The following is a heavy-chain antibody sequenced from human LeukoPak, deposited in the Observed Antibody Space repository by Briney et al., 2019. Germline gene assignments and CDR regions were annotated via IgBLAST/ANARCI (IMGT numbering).Heavy chain of an antibody. V-gene: IGHV3-30*02. Sequence: GGSLRLSCAASGFTFSSYGMHWVRQAPGKGLEWVAFIRYDGSNKYYADSVKGRFTISRDNSKNTLYLQMNILRAEDTAVYYCAKDLGWESGYDIFDYWGQGTLVTVSS. CDR1: GFTFSSYG. J-gene: IGHJ4*02. D-gene: IGHD5-12*01. CDR3: AKDLGWESGYDIFDY. CDR2: IRYDGSNK.